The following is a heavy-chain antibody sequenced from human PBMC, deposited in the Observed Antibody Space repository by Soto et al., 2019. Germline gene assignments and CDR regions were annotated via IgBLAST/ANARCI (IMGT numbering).Heavy chain of an antibody. CDR2: ISYDGSNK. J-gene: IGHJ4*02. V-gene: IGHV3-30*03. Sequence: GGSLRLSCAASGSSFSSYGIHWVRQAPGKGLEWVAVISYDGSNKYYADSVKGRFTISRDNSKNMLYLQMNSLRAEDTAVYYCASPETYYYDSSGYYYSDYWGQGTLVTSPQ. CDR3: ASPETYYYDSSGYYYSDY. CDR1: GSSFSSYG. D-gene: IGHD3-22*01.